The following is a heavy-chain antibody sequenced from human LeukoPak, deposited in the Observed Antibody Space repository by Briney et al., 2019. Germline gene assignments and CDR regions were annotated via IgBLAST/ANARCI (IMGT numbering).Heavy chain of an antibody. Sequence: SQTLSLTCTVSGGSISSGDYYWSWIRQPPGKCLEWIGYIYYSGSTYYNPSLKSRVTISVDTSKNQFSLKLSSVTAADTAVYYCARARREMVRGVIIPDAFDIWGQGTMVTVSS. J-gene: IGHJ3*02. CDR2: IYYSGST. CDR1: GGSISSGDYY. V-gene: IGHV4-30-4*01. D-gene: IGHD3-10*01. CDR3: ARARREMVRGVIIPDAFDI.